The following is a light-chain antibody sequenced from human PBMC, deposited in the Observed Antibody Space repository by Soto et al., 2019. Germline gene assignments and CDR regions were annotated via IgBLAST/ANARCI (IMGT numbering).Light chain of an antibody. CDR3: QQLDSFPLT. CDR1: QGISRW. J-gene: IGKJ5*01. CDR2: AAS. Sequence: DIQMTHSPSSVSASVGDRVTITCRASQGISRWLAWYQKKPGRAPKLLIYAASSLQSGVPVRFSGSGSGTDFTLSISSLEPEDVATYFCQQLDSFPLTFGQGTRLEIK. V-gene: IGKV1-12*01.